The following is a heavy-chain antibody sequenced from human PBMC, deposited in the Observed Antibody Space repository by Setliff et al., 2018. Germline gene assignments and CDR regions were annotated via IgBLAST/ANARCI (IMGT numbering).Heavy chain of an antibody. CDR2: INHRGST. J-gene: IGHJ4*02. Sequence: SETLSLTCAAYGGTFSDYYWTWIRQPPGKGLEWIGEINHRGSTNYNPSLKSRATISINTSKDQFSLKLISMSAADTAVYFCARGRNIAARLLDSWGQGALVTVSS. CDR1: GGTFSDYY. D-gene: IGHD6-6*01. V-gene: IGHV4-34*01. CDR3: ARGRNIAARLLDS.